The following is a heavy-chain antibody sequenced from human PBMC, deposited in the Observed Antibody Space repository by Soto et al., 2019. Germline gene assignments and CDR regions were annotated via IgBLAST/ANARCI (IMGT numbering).Heavy chain of an antibody. Sequence: SETLSLTCTVSGGSVSSGSYYWSWIRQPPGKGLEWIGYIYYSGNTNYNPSLKSRVTISVDTSKNQLSLGLSSVTAAGTAVYYCARADCSSTSCDRFYYYGMDVWGQGTTVTVSS. J-gene: IGHJ6*02. CDR3: ARADCSSTSCDRFYYYGMDV. CDR2: IYYSGNT. D-gene: IGHD2-2*01. V-gene: IGHV4-61*01. CDR1: GGSVSSGSYY.